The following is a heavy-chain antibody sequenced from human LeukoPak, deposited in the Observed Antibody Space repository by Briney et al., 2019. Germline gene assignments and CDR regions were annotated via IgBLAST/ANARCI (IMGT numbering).Heavy chain of an antibody. V-gene: IGHV3-33*08. CDR2: IWYDGSNK. Sequence: QTGGSLRLSCAASGFTFSSYAMHWVRQAPGKGLEWVAVIWYDGSNKYYADSVKGRFTISRDNSKNTLYLQMNSLRAEDTAVYYCARGPLGYCSGGSCYSPHDAFDIWGQGTMVTVSS. CDR3: ARGPLGYCSGGSCYSPHDAFDI. CDR1: GFTFSSYA. D-gene: IGHD2-15*01. J-gene: IGHJ3*02.